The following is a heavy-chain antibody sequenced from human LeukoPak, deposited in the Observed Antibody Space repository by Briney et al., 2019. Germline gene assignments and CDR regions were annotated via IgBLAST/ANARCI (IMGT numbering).Heavy chain of an antibody. CDR3: ARVWFDY. V-gene: IGHV3-30-3*01. CDR1: GFTFSSYA. J-gene: IGHJ4*02. CDR2: ISYDGSNK. D-gene: IGHD3-16*01. Sequence: PGGSLRLSCAASGFTFSSYAMHWVRQAPGKGLEWVAVISYDGSNKYYADSVKGRSTISRDNSKNTLYLQMNSLRAEDTAVYYCARVWFDYWGQGTLVTVSS.